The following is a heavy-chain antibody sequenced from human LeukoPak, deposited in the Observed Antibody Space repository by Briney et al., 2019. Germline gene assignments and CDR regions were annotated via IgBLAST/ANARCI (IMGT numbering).Heavy chain of an antibody. D-gene: IGHD1-7*01. CDR1: GFTFSTYS. CDR3: ARDRSITGTTVPHY. J-gene: IGHJ4*02. V-gene: IGHV3-33*08. CDR2: TWYDGSNK. Sequence: GGSLRLSCAASGFTFSTYSMNWVRQAPGKGLEWVAVTWYDGSNKYYADSVKGRFTISRDNSKNTLYLQMNSLRAEDTAVYYCARDRSITGTTVPHYWGQGTLVTVSS.